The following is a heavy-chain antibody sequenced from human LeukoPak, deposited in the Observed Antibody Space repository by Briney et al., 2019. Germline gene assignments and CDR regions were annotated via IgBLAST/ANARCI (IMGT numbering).Heavy chain of an antibody. Sequence: PSETLSLTCAVYGGSFSGYYWSWIRQPPGKGLEWIGEINHSGSTNYNPSLKSRVTISVDTSKNQFSLKLSSVTAADTAVYYCASLVIATHRWYGMDVWGQGTTVTVSS. D-gene: IGHD3-16*02. V-gene: IGHV4-34*01. CDR1: GGSFSGYY. J-gene: IGHJ6*02. CDR2: INHSGST. CDR3: ASLVIATHRWYGMDV.